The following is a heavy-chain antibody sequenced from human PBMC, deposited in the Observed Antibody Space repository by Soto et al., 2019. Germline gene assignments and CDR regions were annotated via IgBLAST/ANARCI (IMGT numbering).Heavy chain of an antibody. D-gene: IGHD4-17*01. CDR3: AKELGGGGDYVYYYYYGMDV. CDR2: ISYDGSNK. Sequence: QVQLVESGGGMVQPGRSLRLSCAASGFTFSSYGMHWVRQAPGKGLEWVAVISYDGSNKYYADSVKGRFTISRDNSKNTLYLQMNSLRAEDTAVYYCAKELGGGGDYVYYYYYGMDVCGQGTTVTVSS. J-gene: IGHJ6*02. V-gene: IGHV3-30*18. CDR1: GFTFSSYG.